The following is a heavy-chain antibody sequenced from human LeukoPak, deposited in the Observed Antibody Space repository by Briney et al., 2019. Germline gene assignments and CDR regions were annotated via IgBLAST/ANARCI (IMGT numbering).Heavy chain of an antibody. Sequence: GGSLRLSCAASGFTFSDYYMSWIRQAPGKGLEWVSYISSSGSTIYYADSVKGRFTISRDNAKNSLYLQMNSLRAEDTAVYYCARDSEDIVVVVAATMDYHYGMDVWGQGTTVTVSS. CDR1: GFTFSDYY. CDR3: ARDSEDIVVVVAATMDYHYGMDV. J-gene: IGHJ6*02. V-gene: IGHV3-11*01. CDR2: ISSSGSTI. D-gene: IGHD2-15*01.